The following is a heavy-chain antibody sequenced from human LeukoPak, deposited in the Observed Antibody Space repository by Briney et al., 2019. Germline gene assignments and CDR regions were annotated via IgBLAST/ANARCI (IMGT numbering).Heavy chain of an antibody. D-gene: IGHD3-9*01. CDR3: AKENYDILTGYPIDY. Sequence: GGSLRLSCAASGFTFSSYAMSWVRQAPGKGLEWVSATSGSGVTTDYADSVKGRFTISRDNSKNTLYLQMNSLRAEDTAVYYCAKENYDILTGYPIDYWGQGTLVTVSS. CDR2: TSGSGVTT. J-gene: IGHJ4*02. V-gene: IGHV3-23*01. CDR1: GFTFSSYA.